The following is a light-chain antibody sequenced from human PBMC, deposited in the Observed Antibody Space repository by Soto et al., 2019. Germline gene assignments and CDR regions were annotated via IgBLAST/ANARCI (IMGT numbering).Light chain of an antibody. J-gene: IGKJ2*01. CDR2: GAA. V-gene: IGKV3D-7*01. CDR1: QSVDSRS. CDR3: LQYESYPYA. Sequence: ELVMTQSPGTLSLSPGDRATLSCRASQSVDSRSLSWYQQRPGQAPRLLIYGAATRASGIPARFSGSGSGTDFTLTISSLQPEDFATYYCLQYESYPYAFGQGTKLEIK.